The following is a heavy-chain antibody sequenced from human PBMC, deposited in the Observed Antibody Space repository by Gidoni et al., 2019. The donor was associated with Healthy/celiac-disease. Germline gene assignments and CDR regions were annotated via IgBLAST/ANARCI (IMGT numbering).Heavy chain of an antibody. Sequence: QVQLVQSGAEVKKPGASVKVSCKASGYTFTSYDMHWVRQAPGQGLEWMGIINPSGGSTSYAQKFQGRVTMTRDTSTSTVYMELSSLRSEDTAVYYCASRATVTTRAYYYGMDVWGQGTTVTVSS. V-gene: IGHV1-46*01. J-gene: IGHJ6*02. CDR3: ASRATVTTRAYYYGMDV. CDR1: GYTFTSYD. CDR2: INPSGGST. D-gene: IGHD4-17*01.